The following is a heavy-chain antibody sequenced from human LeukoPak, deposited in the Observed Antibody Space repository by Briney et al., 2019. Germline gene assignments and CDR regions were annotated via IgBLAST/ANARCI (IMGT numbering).Heavy chain of an antibody. J-gene: IGHJ4*02. CDR1: GFTFSNYW. CDR3: AKLAVAGTNLFDY. Sequence: PGGSLKLSCAASGFTFSNYWMTWVRQAPGKGLEWVAVISYDGSNKYYADSVKGRFTISRDNSKNTLYLQMNSLRAEDTAVYYCAKLAVAGTNLFDYWGQGTLVTVSS. CDR2: ISYDGSNK. D-gene: IGHD6-19*01. V-gene: IGHV3-30*18.